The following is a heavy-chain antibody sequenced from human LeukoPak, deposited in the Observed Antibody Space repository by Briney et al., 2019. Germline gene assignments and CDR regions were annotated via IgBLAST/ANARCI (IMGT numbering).Heavy chain of an antibody. D-gene: IGHD3-3*01. Sequence: KASETLSLTCAVYGGSFIGYYWSWIRQPPGKGLEWIGEINHSGITNYNPSLKSRVTMSLDTSKSQFSLKLSSVTAADTALYYCARGVVGVIEVRVYYVDYWGQGTMVTVSS. V-gene: IGHV4-34*01. CDR1: GGSFIGYY. CDR3: ARGVVGVIEVRVYYVDY. J-gene: IGHJ4*02. CDR2: INHSGIT.